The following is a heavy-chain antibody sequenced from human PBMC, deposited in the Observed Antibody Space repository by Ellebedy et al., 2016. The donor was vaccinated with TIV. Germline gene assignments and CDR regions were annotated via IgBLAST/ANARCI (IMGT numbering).Heavy chain of an antibody. CDR2: ISYSASA. CDR3: ARHRRNNYGYFAAPREYYFES. CDR1: GASISNYS. V-gene: IGHV4-59*08. J-gene: IGHJ4*02. D-gene: IGHD5-18*01. Sequence: MPGGSLRLSCSVSGASISNYSWSWIRQPPGKGLESIAYISYSASAAYNPSLKSRVTISMNTSKNQFSLKLSSVTAADTAVYYCARHRRNNYGYFAAPREYYFESWGQGTLVTVSS.